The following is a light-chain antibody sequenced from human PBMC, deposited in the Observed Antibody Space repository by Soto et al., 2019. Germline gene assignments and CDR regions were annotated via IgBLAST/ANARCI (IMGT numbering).Light chain of an antibody. CDR1: QSISSW. J-gene: IGKJ1*01. Sequence: DLQLTQSPSTLSASVGDRVTITCRASQSISSWLAWNQQKPEKAPMLLLYKASSLESGVPSTSSCSGSGTEFTLTISSLQPYEFATDYYQHYNSYPCTFGQGTKVEIK. CDR2: KAS. CDR3: QHYNSYPCT. V-gene: IGKV1-5*03.